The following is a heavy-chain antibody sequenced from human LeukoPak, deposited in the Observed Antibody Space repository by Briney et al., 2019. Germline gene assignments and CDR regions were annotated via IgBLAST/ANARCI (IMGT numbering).Heavy chain of an antibody. CDR3: ARAHLSPYYYYGMDV. CDR1: GGSISSYY. V-gene: IGHV4-59*01. CDR2: IYYSGST. Sequence: SETLSLTCTVSGGSISSYYWSWIRQPPGKELEWIGYIYYSGSTNYNPSLKSRVTISVDTSKNQFSLKLGSVTAADTAVYYCARAHLSPYYYYGMDVWGQGTTVTVSS. J-gene: IGHJ6*02. D-gene: IGHD3-3*02.